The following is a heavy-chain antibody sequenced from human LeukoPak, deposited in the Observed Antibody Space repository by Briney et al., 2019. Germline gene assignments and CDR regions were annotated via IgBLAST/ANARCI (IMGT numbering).Heavy chain of an antibody. Sequence: PSETLSLTCTVSSGSIFSSNWWSWVRQPPGKGLEWIGQIFHTGSTSYSPSLKSRVTISMDKSKNQISLRLTSVTAADTAAYYCARSPTKRVPEDYWGQGTLVTVSS. J-gene: IGHJ4*02. D-gene: IGHD2-2*01. CDR1: SGSIFSSNW. CDR3: ARSPTKRVPEDY. CDR2: IFHTGST. V-gene: IGHV4-4*02.